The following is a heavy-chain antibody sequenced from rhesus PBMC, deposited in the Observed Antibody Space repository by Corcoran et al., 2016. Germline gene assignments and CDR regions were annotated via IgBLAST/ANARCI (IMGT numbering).Heavy chain of an antibody. Sequence: QVQLQQWGEGLVKPSETLSLTCAVYGGSVSVYWWGWIRQPPGKGLEGIGRIRSGGSTNYNPSLKSRVTISIDTSKNQFSLKLSSVTAADTAVYYCARGTLNRFDVWGPGVLVTVSS. CDR3: ARGTLNRFDV. CDR1: GGSVSVYW. J-gene: IGHJ5-1*01. D-gene: IGHD3S6*01. CDR2: IRSGGST. V-gene: IGHV4-160*01.